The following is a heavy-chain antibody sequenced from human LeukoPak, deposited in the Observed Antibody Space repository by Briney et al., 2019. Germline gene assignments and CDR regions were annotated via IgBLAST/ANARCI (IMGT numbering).Heavy chain of an antibody. Sequence: PGGSLRLSCEASGFSFSSYWMTWVRQAPGKGLEWVANIKQDGSEKYYVDPVKGRFTISRDNAKISVYLQMNSLRAEDTAVYYCAREDYYGSGNYVAWGGAFDVWGQGTTVTVPS. D-gene: IGHD3-10*01. CDR1: GFSFSSYW. CDR2: IKQDGSEK. CDR3: AREDYYGSGNYVAWGGAFDV. V-gene: IGHV3-7*01. J-gene: IGHJ3*01.